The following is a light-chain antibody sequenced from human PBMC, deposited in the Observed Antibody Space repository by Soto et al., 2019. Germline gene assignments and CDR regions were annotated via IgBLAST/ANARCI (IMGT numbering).Light chain of an antibody. CDR2: DVT. CDR1: NSDVGAYDY. CDR3: CSYAGSSTWV. J-gene: IGLJ3*02. V-gene: IGLV2-11*01. Sequence: QSALTQPRSVSGSPGQSVIISCTGTNSDVGAYDYVSWYQQHPGTAPKLIIYDVTKRPSGVPDRFSASKSGNTASLTIAGLQAEDEDDYYCCSYAGSSTWVFGGGTKLTVL.